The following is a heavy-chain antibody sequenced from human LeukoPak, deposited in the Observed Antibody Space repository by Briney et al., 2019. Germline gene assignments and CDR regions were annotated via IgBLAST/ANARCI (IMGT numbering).Heavy chain of an antibody. D-gene: IGHD3-22*01. CDR2: ISWNSGSI. V-gene: IGHV3-9*01. Sequence: PGGSLRLSCAASGFTFDDYAMHWVRQAPGKGLEWVSGISWNSGSIGYADSVKGRFTISRDNAKNSLYLQMNSLRAEDTALYYCAKGGYYYDSSGYKTLDYWGQGTLVTVSS. CDR3: AKGGYYYDSSGYKTLDY. CDR1: GFTFDDYA. J-gene: IGHJ4*02.